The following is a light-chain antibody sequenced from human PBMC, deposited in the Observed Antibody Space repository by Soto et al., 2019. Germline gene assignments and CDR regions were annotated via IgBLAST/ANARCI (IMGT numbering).Light chain of an antibody. CDR1: SSNIGSNT. CDR3: SAWDDSDYGHVI. J-gene: IGLJ2*01. V-gene: IGLV1-44*01. CDR2: SNN. Sequence: QAVVTQPPSASGTPGQRVTISCSGSSSNIGSNTVNWYQQLPGTAPKLLIYSNNQRPSGVPDRFSGSKSGTSASLAISGLQSEDEAAYYCSAWDDSDYGHVIFGGGTKLTVL.